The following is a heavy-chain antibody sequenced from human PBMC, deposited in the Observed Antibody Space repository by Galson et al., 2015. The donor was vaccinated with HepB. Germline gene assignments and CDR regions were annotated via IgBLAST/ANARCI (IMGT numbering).Heavy chain of an antibody. Sequence: SLRLSCAASGFTFSDYYMSWIRQAPGKGLEWVSYISSSSSYTNYADSVKGRFTISRDNAKNSLYLQMNSLRAEDTAVYYCARVPIAAAGTGLPRWFDPWGQGTLVTVSS. D-gene: IGHD6-13*01. J-gene: IGHJ5*02. CDR2: ISSSSSYT. V-gene: IGHV3-11*06. CDR1: GFTFSDYY. CDR3: ARVPIAAAGTGLPRWFDP.